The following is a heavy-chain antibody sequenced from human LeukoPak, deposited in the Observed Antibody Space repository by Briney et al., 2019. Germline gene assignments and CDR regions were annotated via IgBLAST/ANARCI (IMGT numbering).Heavy chain of an antibody. CDR1: GYTFTGYY. V-gene: IGHV1-2*02. J-gene: IGHJ3*02. D-gene: IGHD3-9*01. CDR2: INPNSGGT. CDR3: ATTSDILTGYDAFDI. Sequence: GASVKVSCKASGYTFTGYYMHWVRQAPGQGLEWMGWINPNSGGTNYAQKFQGRVTMTRDTSISTAYMELSRLRSDDTAVYYCATTSDILTGYDAFDIWGQGTMVTVSS.